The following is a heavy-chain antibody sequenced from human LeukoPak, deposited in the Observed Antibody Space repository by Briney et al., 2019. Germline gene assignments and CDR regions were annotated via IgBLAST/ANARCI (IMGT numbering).Heavy chain of an antibody. V-gene: IGHV4-34*01. CDR3: ARALPGYSSSSGANWFDP. CDR2: IYHSGST. CDR1: GVSFSGYY. J-gene: IGHJ5*02. Sequence: SETLSLTCAVYGVSFSGYYWSWIRQPPGKGLEWIGEIYHSGSTNYNPSLKSRVTISVDKSKNQFSLKLSSVTAADTAVYYCARALPGYSSSSGANWFDPWGQGTLVTVSS. D-gene: IGHD6-6*01.